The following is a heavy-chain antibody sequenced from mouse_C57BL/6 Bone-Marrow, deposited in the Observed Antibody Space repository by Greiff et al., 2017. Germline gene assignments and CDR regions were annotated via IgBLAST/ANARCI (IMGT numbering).Heavy chain of an antibody. V-gene: IGHV1-64*01. D-gene: IGHD1-1*01. Sequence: QLQQPGAELVKPGASVKLSCKASGYTFTSYWMHWVKQRPGQGLEWIGMIHPNSGSTNYNEKFKSKATLTVDKSSSTAYMQLSSLTSEDSAVYYCARRAYGSSLYWDLDVWGTGTTVTVAS. CDR3: ARRAYGSSLYWDLDV. J-gene: IGHJ1*03. CDR2: IHPNSGST. CDR1: GYTFTSYW.